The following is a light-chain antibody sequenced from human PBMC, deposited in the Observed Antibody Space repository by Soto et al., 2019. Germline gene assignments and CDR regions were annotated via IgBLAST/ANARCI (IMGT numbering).Light chain of an antibody. CDR1: QSVSSY. CDR3: QQRSNWPVT. J-gene: IGKJ1*01. V-gene: IGKV3-11*01. Sequence: EIVLTQSPATLSLSPGERATLSCRVSQSVSSYLAWYQQKPGQAPRLLIYDASNRATGIPARLSGSGSGTDFTLTISSLEPEDFAVYYCQQRSNWPVTFGQGTRVEIK. CDR2: DAS.